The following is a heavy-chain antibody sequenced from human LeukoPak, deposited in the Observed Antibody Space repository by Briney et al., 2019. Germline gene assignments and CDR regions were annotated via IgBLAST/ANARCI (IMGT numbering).Heavy chain of an antibody. Sequence: NPSETLSLTCTVSGGSIKSYNWNWIRQPPGKGLELIGYIYYSGSPTYYNPSLKSRVTISVDTSKNQFSLKLSSVTAADTAVYYCVSHGVAGGIAVASAQGAFDIWGQGTMVTVSS. D-gene: IGHD6-19*01. J-gene: IGHJ3*02. CDR2: IYYSGSPT. V-gene: IGHV4-59*04. CDR1: GGSIKSYN. CDR3: VSHGVAGGIAVASAQGAFDI.